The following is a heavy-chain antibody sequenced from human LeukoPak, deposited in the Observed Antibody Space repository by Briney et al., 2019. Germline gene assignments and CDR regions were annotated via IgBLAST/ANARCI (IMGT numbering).Heavy chain of an antibody. CDR3: ARGQWELLGLYYYYYMDV. D-gene: IGHD1-26*01. J-gene: IGHJ6*03. V-gene: IGHV4-59*01. CDR1: GGSISSYY. CDR2: IYYSGST. Sequence: SETLSLTCTVSGGSISSYYWSWIRQPPGKGLEWIGYIYYSGSTNYNPSLKSRVTISVDTSKNQFSLKLSSVTAADTAVYYCARGQWELLGLYYYYYMDVWGKGTTVTVSS.